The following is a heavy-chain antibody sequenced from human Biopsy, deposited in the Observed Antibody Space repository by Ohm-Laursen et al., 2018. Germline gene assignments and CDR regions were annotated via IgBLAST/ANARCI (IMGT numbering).Heavy chain of an antibody. CDR1: GGPFTGHY. CDR2: ISYTGYT. Sequence: GTLSLTCTVSGGPFTGHYWTWIRQPPGKGLEWIGHISYTGYTSYNASLKSRVTISVDTSRNHFSLRLSSLTAADTAVYYCARGSNDFGGLYFPRWGQGTLLTVSS. V-gene: IGHV4-59*11. CDR3: ARGSNDFGGLYFPR. D-gene: IGHD4-23*01. J-gene: IGHJ4*02.